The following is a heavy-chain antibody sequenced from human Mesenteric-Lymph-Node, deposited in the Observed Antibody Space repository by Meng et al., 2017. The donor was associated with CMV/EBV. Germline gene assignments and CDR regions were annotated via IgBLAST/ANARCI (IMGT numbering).Heavy chain of an antibody. D-gene: IGHD3-10*01. CDR1: GFSVSTNY. CDR3: ARDQIWFGELLSYYGMDV. CDR2: INSDGSST. Sequence: GESLKISCAASGFSVSTNYMSWVRQAPGKGLEWVSRINSDGSSTSYADSVKGRFTISRDNAKNTLYLQMNSLRADDTALYYCARDQIWFGELLSYYGMDVWGQGTTVTVSS. J-gene: IGHJ6*02. V-gene: IGHV3-74*01.